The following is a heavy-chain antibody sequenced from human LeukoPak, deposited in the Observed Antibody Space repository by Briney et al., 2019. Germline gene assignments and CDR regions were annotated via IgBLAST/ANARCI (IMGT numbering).Heavy chain of an antibody. J-gene: IGHJ4*02. D-gene: IGHD3-10*01. CDR1: GGSFSGCY. Sequence: PSETLSLTCAVYGGSFSGCYWSWIRQPPGKGLEWIGEINHNGSTNYNPSLKSRVTISVDTSKNQFSLKLSSVTAADTAVYYCARDGVTHGSGSHFDYWGQGILVTVSS. V-gene: IGHV4-34*01. CDR2: INHNGST. CDR3: ARDGVTHGSGSHFDY.